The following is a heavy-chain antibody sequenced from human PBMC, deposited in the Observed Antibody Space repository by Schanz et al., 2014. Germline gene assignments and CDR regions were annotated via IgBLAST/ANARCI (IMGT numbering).Heavy chain of an antibody. CDR2: ISSDGSKK. V-gene: IGHV3-30*18. CDR3: AKEKEEVAADGSCFDC. J-gene: IGHJ4*02. CDR1: GFTFSSYG. D-gene: IGHD6-13*01. Sequence: QVQLVESGGGVVQPGRSRRLSCEASGFTFSSYGMHWVRQAPGKGLEWVAVISSDGSKKLYADSVKARFTISRDNSKIAVSLQIDSLSPEATAEYFCAKEKEEVAADGSCFDCWGQGTLVTVSS.